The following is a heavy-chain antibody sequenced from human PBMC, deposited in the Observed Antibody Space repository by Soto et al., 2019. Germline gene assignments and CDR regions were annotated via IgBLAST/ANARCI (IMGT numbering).Heavy chain of an antibody. D-gene: IGHD7-27*01. J-gene: IGHJ4*02. CDR2: INSDGSTT. CDR1: GFTFSSYW. Sequence: EVQLVESGGGLVQPGGSLRLSCAASGFTFSSYWMHWVRQAPGKGLVWVSRINSDGSTTSYADSVKGRFTISRDNAKNTLYLQMNSLRAVDTAVYYCARVGTGAYHFDYWCQGNLVTVSS. V-gene: IGHV3-74*01. CDR3: ARVGTGAYHFDY.